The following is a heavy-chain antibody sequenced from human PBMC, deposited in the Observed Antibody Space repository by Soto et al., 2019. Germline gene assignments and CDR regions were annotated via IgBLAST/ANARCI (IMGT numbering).Heavy chain of an antibody. CDR2: IYSGGST. CDR3: ARGDQYYDFWSGFSTYYYGMDV. CDR1: GFTVSSNY. D-gene: IGHD3-3*01. V-gene: IGHV3-53*01. Sequence: GGSLRLSCAASGFTVSSNYMSWVRQAPGKGLEWVSVIYSGGSTYYADSVKGRFTISRDNSKNTLYLQMNSLRAEDTAVYYCARGDQYYDFWSGFSTYYYGMDVWGHGTTVTVSS. J-gene: IGHJ6*02.